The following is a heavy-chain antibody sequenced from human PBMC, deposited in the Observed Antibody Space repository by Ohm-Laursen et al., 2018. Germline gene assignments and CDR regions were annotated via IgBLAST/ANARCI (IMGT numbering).Heavy chain of an antibody. V-gene: IGHV4-59*12. Sequence: PPGTLSLTCTVSGGSFSGYYWSWVRQPPGKGLEWIGYIYNSGSTNYNPSLKSRVTISVDTSKNQFSLKLSSVTAADTAVYYCARGFSGWWGRIDYWGQGILVTVSS. CDR2: IYNSGST. D-gene: IGHD6-19*01. CDR3: ARGFSGWWGRIDY. CDR1: GGSFSGYY. J-gene: IGHJ4*02.